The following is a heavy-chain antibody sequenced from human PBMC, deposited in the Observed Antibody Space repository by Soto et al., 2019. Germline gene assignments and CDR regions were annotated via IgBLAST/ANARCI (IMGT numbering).Heavy chain of an antibody. CDR2: ISGNSGKT. CDR3: AKLGYVMMEIYYFQQ. Sequence: HPVVSLRRSCTSCVCTFISYAISLFLQAPVKELEWVSTISGNSGKTNYAESVKCRFSISRDNSKNTVHLQLDSLRAEDTAVYFCAKLGYVMMEIYYFQQWGKGNMVNVSS. CDR1: VCTFISYA. D-gene: IGHD2-2*01. V-gene: IGHV3-23*01. J-gene: IGHJ4*01.